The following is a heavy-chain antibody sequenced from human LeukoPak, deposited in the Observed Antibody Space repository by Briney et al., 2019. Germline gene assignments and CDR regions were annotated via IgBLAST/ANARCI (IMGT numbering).Heavy chain of an antibody. D-gene: IGHD3-3*01. V-gene: IGHV5-51*01. Sequence: GESLKISCKGSGYSFTSYWIGWVRQMPGKGLEWMGIIYPGDSDTRYSPSFQGQVTISADKSISTAYLQLSSLKASDTAMYYCARQLHYDFWSGPGGYWGQGTLVTVSS. CDR2: IYPGDSDT. J-gene: IGHJ4*02. CDR1: GYSFTSYW. CDR3: ARQLHYDFWSGPGGY.